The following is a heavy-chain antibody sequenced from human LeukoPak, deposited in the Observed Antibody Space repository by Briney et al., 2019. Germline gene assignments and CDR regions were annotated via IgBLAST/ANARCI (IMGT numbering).Heavy chain of an antibody. Sequence: PGGSLRLSRAASGFTFSDYYMSWIRQAPGKGLEWVSYISSSGSTIYYADSVKGRFTISRDNAKNSLYLQMNSLRAEDTAVYYCARGTVTKLGDAFDIWGQGTMVTVSS. CDR1: GFTFSDYY. CDR2: ISSSGSTI. J-gene: IGHJ3*02. V-gene: IGHV3-11*01. D-gene: IGHD4-11*01. CDR3: ARGTVTKLGDAFDI.